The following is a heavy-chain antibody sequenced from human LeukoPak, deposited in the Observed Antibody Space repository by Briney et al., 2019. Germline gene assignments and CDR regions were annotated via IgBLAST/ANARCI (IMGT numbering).Heavy chain of an antibody. J-gene: IGHJ4*02. D-gene: IGHD6-19*01. Sequence: GGSLRLSCAASGFTFSSYSKNWVRQAPGKGLEWVSSISSSSSYIYYADSVKGRFTISRDNAKNSLYLQMNSLRAEDTAVYYCARSGIAVAGHDYWGQGTLVTVSS. V-gene: IGHV3-21*01. CDR1: GFTFSSYS. CDR2: ISSSSSYI. CDR3: ARSGIAVAGHDY.